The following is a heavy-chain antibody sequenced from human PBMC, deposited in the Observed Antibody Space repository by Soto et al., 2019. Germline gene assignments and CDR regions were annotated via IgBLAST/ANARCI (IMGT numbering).Heavy chain of an antibody. CDR1: GGSISSYY. Sequence: SETLSLTCTVSGGSISSYYWSWIRQPPGKGLEWIGYIYYSGSTNYNPSLKSRVTISVDTSKNQFSLKLSSVTAADTAVYYCASATDYYGSGSYSQYYYYYYYMDVWGKGTTVTVSS. V-gene: IGHV4-59*08. CDR2: IYYSGST. CDR3: ASATDYYGSGSYSQYYYYYYYMDV. J-gene: IGHJ6*03. D-gene: IGHD3-10*01.